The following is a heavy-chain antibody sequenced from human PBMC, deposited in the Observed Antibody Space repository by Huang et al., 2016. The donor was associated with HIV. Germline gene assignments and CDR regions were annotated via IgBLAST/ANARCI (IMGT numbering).Heavy chain of an antibody. V-gene: IGHV4-34*02. CDR2: INHAGVT. CDR1: GGSFSGYF. Sequence: QVQLEQWGAGLLKPSETLSLTCAVYGGSFSGYFWNWIRQSPGQGLEWIGKINHAGVTDYNPSLKSRATISVDTSKNQFSLKLTSVTAADTAIYYCAREIMISFGGPFDSWGHGNLVTVSS. J-gene: IGHJ5*01. D-gene: IGHD3-16*01. CDR3: AREIMISFGGPFDS.